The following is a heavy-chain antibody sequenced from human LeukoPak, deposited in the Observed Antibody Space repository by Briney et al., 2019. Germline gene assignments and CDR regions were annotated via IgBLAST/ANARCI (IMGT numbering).Heavy chain of an antibody. CDR1: GGTFSSYA. CDR3: ARGEDSSGYYYVFDY. D-gene: IGHD3-22*01. CDR2: IIPIFGTA. V-gene: IGHV1-69*05. J-gene: IGHJ4*02. Sequence: SVKVSCKASGGTFSSYAISGVRQAPGQGLEWMGGIIPIFGTANYAQKFQGRVTITTDESTSTAYMELSSLGSEDTAVYYCARGEDSSGYYYVFDYWGQGTLVTVSS.